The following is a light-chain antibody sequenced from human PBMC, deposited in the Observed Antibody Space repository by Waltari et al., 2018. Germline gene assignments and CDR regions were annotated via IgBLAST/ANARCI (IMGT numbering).Light chain of an antibody. CDR2: VNSDGSH. CDR1: SGHSTNV. V-gene: IGLV4-69*01. Sequence: QLVLTQSPSASASLGASVKLTCTLSSGHSTNVVAWLQQQPEKGPRFLMKVNSDGSHTKGDGIPYRFSGSSAGAERYLTISSLQSEDEADYYCQTGGHGTWVFGGGTTLTVL. CDR3: QTGGHGTWV. J-gene: IGLJ3*02.